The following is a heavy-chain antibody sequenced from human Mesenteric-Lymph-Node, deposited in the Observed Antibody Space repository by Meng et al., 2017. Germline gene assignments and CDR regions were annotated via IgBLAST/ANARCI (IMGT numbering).Heavy chain of an antibody. J-gene: IGHJ4*02. D-gene: IGHD2-2*01. CDR3: ARGELLWDY. V-gene: IGHV4-34*01. CDR1: GGSFSGYY. Sequence: QGQLQQWGAGLLKPSETLSVTWAVYGGSFSGYYWSWIRQPPGKGLEWIGYMDYRGSTFYNPSLKSRVTISVDTSKNQFSLKLSSVTAADTAVYFCARGELLWDYWGQGTLVTVSS. CDR2: MDYRGST.